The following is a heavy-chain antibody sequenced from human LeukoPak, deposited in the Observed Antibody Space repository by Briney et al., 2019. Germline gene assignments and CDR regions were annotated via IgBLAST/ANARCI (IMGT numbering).Heavy chain of an antibody. CDR2: ISSSSSTI. D-gene: IGHD1-26*01. CDR3: ARSRGVGATDKYWFDP. CDR1: GGSFSGYY. Sequence: PSETLSLTCAVYGGSFSGYYWTWIRQLPGKGLERVSYISSSSSTIYYADSVKGRFTISRDNAKNSLYLQLNSLRAEDTAVYYCARSRGVGATDKYWFDPWGQGTLVTVSS. V-gene: IGHV3-48*01. J-gene: IGHJ5*02.